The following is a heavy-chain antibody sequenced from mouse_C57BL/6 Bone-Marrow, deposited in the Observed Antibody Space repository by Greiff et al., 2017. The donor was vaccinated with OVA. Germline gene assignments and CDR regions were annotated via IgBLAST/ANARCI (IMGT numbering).Heavy chain of an antibody. CDR1: GFTFSSYA. V-gene: IGHV5-4*03. CDR3: ARVSYSNYGGYFDV. D-gene: IGHD2-5*01. CDR2: ISDGGSYT. Sequence: EVMLVESGGGLVKPGGSLKLSCAASGFTFSSYAMSWVRQTPEKRLEWVATISDGGSYTYYPDNVKGRFTISRDNAKNNLYLQMSHLKSEDTAMYYCARVSYSNYGGYFDVWGTGTTVTVSS. J-gene: IGHJ1*03.